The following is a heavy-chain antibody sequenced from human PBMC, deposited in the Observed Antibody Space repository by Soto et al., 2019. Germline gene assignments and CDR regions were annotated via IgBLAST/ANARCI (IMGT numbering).Heavy chain of an antibody. Sequence: ASVKVSCKASGYTFTGYYMHWVRQAPGQGLEWMGWINPNSGGTNYAQKFQGWVTMTRDTSISTAYMELGRLRSDDTAVYYCARDQDGIAAATPLATNYYYGMDVWGQGTTVTVSS. CDR2: INPNSGGT. CDR3: ARDQDGIAAATPLATNYYYGMDV. CDR1: GYTFTGYY. D-gene: IGHD6-13*01. V-gene: IGHV1-2*04. J-gene: IGHJ6*02.